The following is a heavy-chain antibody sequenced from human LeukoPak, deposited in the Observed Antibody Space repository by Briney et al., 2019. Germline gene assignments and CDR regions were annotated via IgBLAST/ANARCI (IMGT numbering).Heavy chain of an antibody. CDR2: ISASGGST. D-gene: IGHD1-14*01. CDR3: AKGHPSYNGHFLNY. Sequence: GGSLRLSCAASAFTFYSYDMSWVRQAPGKGLEWVSGISASGGSTNHADSVKGRFTISRDNSRETLYLQMNSLRGEDTAIYYCAKGHPSYNGHFLNYWGRGTLVTVSS. V-gene: IGHV3-23*01. J-gene: IGHJ4*02. CDR1: AFTFYSYD.